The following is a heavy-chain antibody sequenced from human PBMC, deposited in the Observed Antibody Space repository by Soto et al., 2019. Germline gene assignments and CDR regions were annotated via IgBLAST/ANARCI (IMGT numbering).Heavy chain of an antibody. CDR3: AREGYYSGSESYSPPRYYGMDV. D-gene: IGHD3-10*01. Sequence: QVQLVQSGAEVKKPGASVKVSCKASGYSFTTYGISWVRQAPGQGLEWMGWIGDYNGNTNYEKKFQGRVTMTTDTSTRTAYMELKSLRSDDTAVYYCAREGYYSGSESYSPPRYYGMDVWGQGTTVTVS. CDR1: GYSFTTYG. V-gene: IGHV1-18*01. J-gene: IGHJ6*02. CDR2: IGDYNGNT.